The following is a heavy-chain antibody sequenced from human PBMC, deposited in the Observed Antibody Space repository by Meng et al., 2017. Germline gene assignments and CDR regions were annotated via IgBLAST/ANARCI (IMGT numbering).Heavy chain of an antibody. J-gene: IGHJ4*02. CDR3: ARGKRYYYDSSGYYPDY. Sequence: SLKISCAASGFTFSSYEMNWVRQAPGKGLEWVSYISSSGSTIYYADSVKGRFTISRDNAKNSLYLQMNSLRAEDTAVYYCARGKRYYYDSSGYYPDYWGQGTLVTVSS. CDR1: GFTFSSYE. CDR2: ISSSGSTI. D-gene: IGHD3-22*01. V-gene: IGHV3-48*03.